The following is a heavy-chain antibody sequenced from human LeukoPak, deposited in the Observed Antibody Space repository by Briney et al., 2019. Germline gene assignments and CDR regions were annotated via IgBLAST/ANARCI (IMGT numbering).Heavy chain of an antibody. V-gene: IGHV4-31*03. Sequence: SETLSLTCTVSGGSISSGGYYWSWIRQHPGKGLEWIGYIYYSGSTYYNPSLKSRVTISVDTSKNQFSLKLSSVTAADTAVYYXXRDSDYYGMDVWGQGTTVTVSS. J-gene: IGHJ6*02. CDR2: IYYSGST. D-gene: IGHD6-19*01. CDR3: XRDSDYYGMDV. CDR1: GGSISSGGYY.